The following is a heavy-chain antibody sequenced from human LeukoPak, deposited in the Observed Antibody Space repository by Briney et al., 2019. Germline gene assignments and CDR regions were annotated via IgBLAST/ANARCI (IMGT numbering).Heavy chain of an antibody. CDR1: GYTFTSYY. Sequence: ASVKVSCKASGYTFTSYYMHWVRQAPGQGLEWMGWINPNSGGTNYAQKFQGRVTKTRDTSISTAYMELSRLRSDDTAVYYCARDRYYYDSSGYFDYWAREPWSPSPQ. V-gene: IGHV1-2*02. CDR2: INPNSGGT. J-gene: IGHJ4*02. CDR3: ARDRYYYDSSGYFDY. D-gene: IGHD3-22*01.